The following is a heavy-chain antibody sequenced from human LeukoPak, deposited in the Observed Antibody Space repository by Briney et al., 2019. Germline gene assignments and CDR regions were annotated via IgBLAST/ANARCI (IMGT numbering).Heavy chain of an antibody. Sequence: SQTLSLTCAISGDSVSSNSATWNWIRQSPSRGLEWLGRTYYRSKWYHDYAVSVKSRISINQDTSKNQFSLQLNSVTPEDTAVYYCARAPTPDLGSYVYDNWGQGTLVTVSS. CDR2: TYYRSKWYH. D-gene: IGHD5/OR15-5a*01. V-gene: IGHV6-1*01. CDR1: GDSVSSNSAT. CDR3: ARAPTPDLGSYVYDN. J-gene: IGHJ4*02.